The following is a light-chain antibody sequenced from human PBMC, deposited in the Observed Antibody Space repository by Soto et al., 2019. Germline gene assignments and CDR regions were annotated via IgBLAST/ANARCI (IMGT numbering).Light chain of an antibody. CDR3: QSYDSSLSGSEVV. V-gene: IGLV1-40*01. Sequence: QSVLTQPPSVSGAPGQRVTISCTGSSSNIGAGYDVHWYQQLPGTAPKLLIYGNSNRPSGVPDRFSGCKSGTSASLAITGLQAEDEADYYCQSYDSSLSGSEVVFGGGTKLTVL. CDR1: SSNIGAGYD. J-gene: IGLJ2*01. CDR2: GNS.